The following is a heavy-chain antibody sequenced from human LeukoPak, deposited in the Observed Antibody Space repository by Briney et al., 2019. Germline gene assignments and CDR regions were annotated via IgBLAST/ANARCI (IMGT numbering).Heavy chain of an antibody. D-gene: IGHD1-26*01. Sequence: GASVKVSCKASGYTFTGYYMHWVRQAPGQGLEWMGWISAYNGNTNYAQKLQGRVTMTTDTSTSTAYMELRSLRSDDTAVYYCARDDGSYFWFDPWGQGTLVTVSS. J-gene: IGHJ5*02. CDR1: GYTFTGYY. CDR2: ISAYNGNT. V-gene: IGHV1-18*04. CDR3: ARDDGSYFWFDP.